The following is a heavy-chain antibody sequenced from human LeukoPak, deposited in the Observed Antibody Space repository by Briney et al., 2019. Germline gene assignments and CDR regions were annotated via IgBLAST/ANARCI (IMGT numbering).Heavy chain of an antibody. CDR3: ARSYCGGDDCNSLYMDV. CDR2: IYYSETA. Sequence: PSETLSLTCSVSGASISSSGYWWPWVRQSPGKGLEWIGNIYYSETAYYNPSLKSRVSISVDTFRNHFSLKLTSVTAADTAVYYCARSYCGGDDCNSLYMDVWGKGTTVFVSS. CDR1: GASISSSGYW. J-gene: IGHJ6*03. D-gene: IGHD2-21*01. V-gene: IGHV4-30-4*08.